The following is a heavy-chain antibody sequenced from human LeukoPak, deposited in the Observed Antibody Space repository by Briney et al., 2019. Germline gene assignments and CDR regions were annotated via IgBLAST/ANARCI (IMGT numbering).Heavy chain of an antibody. CDR2: IYYSGST. CDR3: ASGPYPAAGTDHQFDY. J-gene: IGHJ4*02. Sequence: SESLSLTCTVSGAFISSYYWSWIRQPPGKGLEWIGYIYYSGSTKYNRSLKSAVAISVDTSKDQFSLKVSSVTAEDTAVYYCASGPYPAAGTDHQFDYWGQGTLVTVSS. CDR1: GAFISSYY. V-gene: IGHV4-59*01. D-gene: IGHD6-13*01.